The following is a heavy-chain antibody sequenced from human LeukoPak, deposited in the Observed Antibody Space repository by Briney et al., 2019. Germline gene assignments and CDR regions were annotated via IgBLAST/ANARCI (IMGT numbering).Heavy chain of an antibody. CDR3: ARDSRQYYYYYYMDV. V-gene: IGHV1-2*02. J-gene: IGHJ6*03. CDR1: GYTFTSYD. CDR2: INPNSGGT. Sequence: ASVKVSCKASGYTFTSYDINWVRQATGQGLEWMGWINPNSGGTNYAQKFQGRVTMTRDTSISTAYMELSRLRSDDTAVYYCARDSRQYYYYYYMDVWGKGTTVTVSS.